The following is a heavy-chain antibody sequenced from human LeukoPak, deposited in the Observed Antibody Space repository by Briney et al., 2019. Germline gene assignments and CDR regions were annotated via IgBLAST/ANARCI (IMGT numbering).Heavy chain of an antibody. J-gene: IGHJ4*02. D-gene: IGHD3-22*01. CDR2: ISYRGNNE. CDR1: GFTFSLYG. Sequence: GRSLRLSCAASGFTFSLYGMHWVRQAPGKGLEWVAVISYRGNNEYYADSVKGRFTISRDNSKNTLYLQMNSLTAEDTAVYYCARCPESSGYYYELDSWGQGTLVTVSS. CDR3: ARCPESSGYYYELDS. V-gene: IGHV3-30*03.